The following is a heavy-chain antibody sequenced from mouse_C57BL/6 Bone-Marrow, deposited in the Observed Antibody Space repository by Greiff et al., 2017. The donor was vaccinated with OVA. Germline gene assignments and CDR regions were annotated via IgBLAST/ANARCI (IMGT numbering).Heavy chain of an antibody. Sequence: EVKLQESGPVLVKPGASVKMSCKASGYTFTDYYINWVKQSHGKSLEWIGVINPYNGGTSYNQKFKGKATLTVDKSSSTAYMELNSQTSEDSAVYYCARGDDYDGAMDYWGQGTSVTVSS. CDR1: GYTFTDYY. D-gene: IGHD2-4*01. J-gene: IGHJ4*01. CDR2: INPYNGGT. V-gene: IGHV1-19*01. CDR3: ARGDDYDGAMDY.